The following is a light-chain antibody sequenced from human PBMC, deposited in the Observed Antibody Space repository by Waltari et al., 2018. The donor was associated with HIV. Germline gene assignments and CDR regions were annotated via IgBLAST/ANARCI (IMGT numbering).Light chain of an antibody. J-gene: IGLJ1*01. CDR1: AVPKQS. V-gene: IGLV3-25*03. CDR3: HSSDSSGTYV. CDR2: KDN. Sequence: SYQLPRPPSVSASPGQPAQNTCFGDAVPKQSAYWYQPKPGQAPVLVIYKDNERPSGLPERFSGSSSGTTVTLTISGVQAEDEAYYYCHSSDSSGTYVFGPGTQVTVL.